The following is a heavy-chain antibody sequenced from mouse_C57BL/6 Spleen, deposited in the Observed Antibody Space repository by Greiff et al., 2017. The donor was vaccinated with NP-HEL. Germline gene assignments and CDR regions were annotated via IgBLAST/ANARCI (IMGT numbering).Heavy chain of an antibody. CDR2: ISNLAYSI. J-gene: IGHJ3*01. CDR3: ASSYYSNYGFAY. CDR1: GFTFSDYG. Sequence: EVHLVESGGGLVQPGGSLKLSCAASGFTFSDYGMAWVRQAPRKGPEWVAFISNLAYSIYYADTVTGRFTISRENAKNTLYLEMSSLRSEDTAMYYCASSYYSNYGFAYWGQGTLVTVSA. V-gene: IGHV5-15*01. D-gene: IGHD2-5*01.